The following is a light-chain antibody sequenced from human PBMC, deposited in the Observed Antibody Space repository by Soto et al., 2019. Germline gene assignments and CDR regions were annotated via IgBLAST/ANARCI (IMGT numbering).Light chain of an antibody. CDR1: SSNIGADFD. V-gene: IGLV1-40*01. Sequence: QSVLTQPPSVSGAPGQRVTISCTGSSSNIGADFDVQWYQHLQGTAPKLLMYGDSNRPSGVPDRFSGSKSGTSASLAITGLQAEDEADYYCQSYDSSLSGVVFGGGTKLTVL. CDR3: QSYDSSLSGVV. CDR2: GDS. J-gene: IGLJ2*01.